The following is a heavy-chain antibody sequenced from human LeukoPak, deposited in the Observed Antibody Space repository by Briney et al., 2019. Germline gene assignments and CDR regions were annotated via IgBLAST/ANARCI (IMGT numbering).Heavy chain of an antibody. CDR2: INHSGST. CDR3: ARGLMWAAAGFDY. CDR1: GGSFSGYY. Sequence: SETLSLICAVYGGSFSGYYWSWIRQPPGKGLEWIGEINHSGSTNYNPSLKSRVTISVDTPKNQSSLKLSSVTAADTAVYYCARGLMWAAAGFDYWGQGILVTVSS. V-gene: IGHV4-34*01. J-gene: IGHJ4*02. D-gene: IGHD6-13*01.